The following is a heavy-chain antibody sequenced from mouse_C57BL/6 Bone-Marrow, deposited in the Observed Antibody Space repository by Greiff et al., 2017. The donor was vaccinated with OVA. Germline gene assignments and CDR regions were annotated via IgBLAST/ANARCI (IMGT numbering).Heavy chain of an antibody. CDR2: IAPENGDT. Sequence: EVQLQQSGAELVRPGASVKLSCTASGFNIKDDYMHWVKQRPEQGLEWIGWIAPENGDTEYASKFQGKATITADTSSNTAYMQLSSLTSEDSAVYYCARSRGVITTVVVDYFDYWGQGTTLTVSS. CDR1: GFNIKDDY. CDR3: ARSRGVITTVVVDYFDY. V-gene: IGHV14-4*01. D-gene: IGHD1-1*01. J-gene: IGHJ2*01.